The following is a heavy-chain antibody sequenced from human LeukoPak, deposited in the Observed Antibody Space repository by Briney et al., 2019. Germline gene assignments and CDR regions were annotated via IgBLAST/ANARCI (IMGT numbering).Heavy chain of an antibody. V-gene: IGHV4-38-2*02. CDR2: INHSGIT. Sequence: PSETLSLTCTVSSYSISRGYYWSWIRPPPGKGLEWIGEINHSGITNYNPSLKSRVTISVDTSKNQFSLKLSSVTAADTAVYYCASRGDMEDYWGQGTLVTVSS. J-gene: IGHJ4*02. CDR1: SYSISRGYY. CDR3: ASRGDMEDY. D-gene: IGHD2-15*01.